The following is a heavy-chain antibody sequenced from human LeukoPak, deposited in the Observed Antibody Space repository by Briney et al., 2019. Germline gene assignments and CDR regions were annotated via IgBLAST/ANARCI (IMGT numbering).Heavy chain of an antibody. D-gene: IGHD3-22*01. CDR1: GFTFSNYG. CDR3: AREAPPHDTSDYDF. J-gene: IGHJ4*02. Sequence: GGSVRLSCGASGFTFSNYGMSWVRQAPGKGLEWVASINQVLRRTYYVHSVKGRFTISRDNAKNSLYLQMNSLRDEDTAIYYCAREAPPHDTSDYDFWGQGTLVTVSS. CDR2: INQVLRRT. V-gene: IGHV3-7*03.